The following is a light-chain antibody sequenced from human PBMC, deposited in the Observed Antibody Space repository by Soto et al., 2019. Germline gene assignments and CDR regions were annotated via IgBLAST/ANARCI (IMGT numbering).Light chain of an antibody. J-gene: IGKJ1*01. Sequence: DIQMTQSPSSLSASVGDRVTITCRARQGISNYLAWYQQKPGKVPKLLIYAASTLQSGVPSRFSGSGSGADFTLTISSLQPEDVATYYCQRYNSAPWTFGQGPKVEIK. CDR1: QGISNY. CDR3: QRYNSAPWT. CDR2: AAS. V-gene: IGKV1-27*01.